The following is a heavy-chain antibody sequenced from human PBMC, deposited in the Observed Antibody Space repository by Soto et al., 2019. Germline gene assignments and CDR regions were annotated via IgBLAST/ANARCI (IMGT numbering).Heavy chain of an antibody. CDR1: GFTFSSYS. CDR2: ISSSSSYI. CDR3: ATMEMGGGYSYGYSPGHSSGRTYNWFDP. J-gene: IGHJ5*02. V-gene: IGHV3-21*01. Sequence: EVQLVESGGGLVKPGGSLRLSCAASGFTFSSYSMNWVRQAPGKGLEWVSSISSSSSYIYYADSVKGRFTISRDNAKNSLYLQMNSLRAEDTAVYYCATMEMGGGYSYGYSPGHSSGRTYNWFDPWGQGTLVTVSS. D-gene: IGHD5-18*01.